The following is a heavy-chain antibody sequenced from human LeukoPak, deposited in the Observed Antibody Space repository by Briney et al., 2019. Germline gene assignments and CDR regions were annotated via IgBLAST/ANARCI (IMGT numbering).Heavy chain of an antibody. CDR2: IYPGDSDT. Sequence: GESLKISCKGFGYNFTNYWIGWVRQMPGKGLEWMGIIYPGDSDTRYSPSFQGQVTISADKSISTAYLQWSSLKASDTAMYYCARQDYYDSSGYYSNRGGFDYWGQGTLVTVSS. CDR1: GYNFTNYW. D-gene: IGHD3-22*01. CDR3: ARQDYYDSSGYYSNRGGFDY. J-gene: IGHJ4*02. V-gene: IGHV5-51*01.